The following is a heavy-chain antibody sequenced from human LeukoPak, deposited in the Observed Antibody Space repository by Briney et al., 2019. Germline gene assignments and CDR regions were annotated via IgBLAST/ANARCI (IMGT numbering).Heavy chain of an antibody. D-gene: IGHD3-9*01. CDR1: GGSFSGYY. CDR3: ARGQYDILTGYYILAAFDI. Sequence: SETLSLTCAVYGGSFSGYYWSWIRQPPGKGLEWIGEINHSGSTNYNPSIKSRVTISVDTSKNQFSLKLSSVTAADTAVYYCARGQYDILTGYYILAAFDIWGQGTMATVSS. CDR2: INHSGST. V-gene: IGHV4-34*01. J-gene: IGHJ3*02.